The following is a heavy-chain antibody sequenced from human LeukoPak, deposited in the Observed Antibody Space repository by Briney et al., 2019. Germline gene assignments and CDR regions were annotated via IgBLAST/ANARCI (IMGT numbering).Heavy chain of an antibody. CDR3: ARDPSMVVAATGY. J-gene: IGHJ4*02. D-gene: IGHD2-15*01. CDR2: ISSSGSTI. CDR1: GFPFSIYE. V-gene: IGHV3-48*03. Sequence: PGGSLSLSCAASGFPFSIYEMNWVGQAPGKGLEWVSYISSSGSTIYYADSVKGRFTISRDNAKNSLYLQMNSLRAEDTAVYYFARDPSMVVAATGYWGQGTLVTVSS.